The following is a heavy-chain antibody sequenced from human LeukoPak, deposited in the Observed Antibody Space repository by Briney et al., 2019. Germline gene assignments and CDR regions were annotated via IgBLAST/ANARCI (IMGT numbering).Heavy chain of an antibody. V-gene: IGHV2-5*01. CDR1: GFSLSTSGVG. CDR2: IYWNDDK. Sequence: SGPTLVKPTQTLTLTCTFSGFSLSTSGVGVGWIRQPPGKALEWLALIYWNDDKRYSPSLKSRLTITKDTSKNQVVLTMTNMDPVDTATYYCAQVTTVTTIGPYFDYWGQGTLVTVSS. D-gene: IGHD4-17*01. J-gene: IGHJ4*02. CDR3: AQVTTVTTIGPYFDY.